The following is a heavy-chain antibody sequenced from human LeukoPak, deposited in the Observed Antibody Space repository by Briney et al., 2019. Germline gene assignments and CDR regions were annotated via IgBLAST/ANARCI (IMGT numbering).Heavy chain of an antibody. V-gene: IGHV1-2*02. CDR3: ARALRRRASDY. D-gene: IGHD4-17*01. Sequence: GTSGNVSCKASGYTFTFYYMQLVREAPGQGLEWMGFINPNSGGTNYSQKFPGRVTMTRDTCISTAYMELSRLRSDGTAVYYCARALRRRASDYWGQGTLVTVCS. J-gene: IGHJ4*02. CDR1: GYTFTFYY. CDR2: INPNSGGT.